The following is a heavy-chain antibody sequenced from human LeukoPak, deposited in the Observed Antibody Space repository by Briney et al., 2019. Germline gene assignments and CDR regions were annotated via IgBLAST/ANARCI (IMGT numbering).Heavy chain of an antibody. D-gene: IGHD3-3*01. V-gene: IGHV3-21*01. CDR3: ARDPAAPLRFLEWLSYIDY. CDR1: GSTFSSYS. J-gene: IGHJ4*02. CDR2: ISSSSSYI. Sequence: GGSLRLSCAASGSTFSSYSMNWVRQAPGKGLEWVSSISSSSSYIYYADSVKGRFTISRDNAKNSLYLQMNSLRAEDTAVYYCARDPAAPLRFLEWLSYIDYWGQGTLVTVSS.